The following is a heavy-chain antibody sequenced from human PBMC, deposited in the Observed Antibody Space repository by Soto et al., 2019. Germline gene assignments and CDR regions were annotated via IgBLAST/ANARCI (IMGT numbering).Heavy chain of an antibody. J-gene: IGHJ5*02. CDR3: AHRVVSVGFLAWLRRGWFDP. D-gene: IGHD3-3*01. CDR2: IYWDDDK. V-gene: IGHV2-5*02. CDR1: GFSLSTRGVG. Sequence: QITLKESGPTLVKPTQTLTLTCTFSGFSLSTRGVGVGWIRQPPGKALEWLALIYWDDDKRYSPSLKSRLTITKDTSKHGVVLTMTHMDPVDTATYYCAHRVVSVGFLAWLRRGWFDPWGQGTLVTVSS.